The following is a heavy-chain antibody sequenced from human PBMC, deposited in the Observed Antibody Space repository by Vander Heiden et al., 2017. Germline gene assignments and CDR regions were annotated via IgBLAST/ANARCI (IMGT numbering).Heavy chain of an antibody. V-gene: IGHV1-18*01. J-gene: IGHJ5*02. CDR3: ARESSSGRGAHWFDP. Sequence: AQLVQSGAEVKKPGASVKVSCKASGYSFSTYGISWVRQDPGQGPEWMGWISGYNGNTKYAQKRQGRITVTIDSSTDTAYMELRSLKSDDTAVYYCARESSSGRGAHWFDPWGQGTLVTVSS. CDR2: ISGYNGNT. D-gene: IGHD6-25*01. CDR1: GYSFSTYG.